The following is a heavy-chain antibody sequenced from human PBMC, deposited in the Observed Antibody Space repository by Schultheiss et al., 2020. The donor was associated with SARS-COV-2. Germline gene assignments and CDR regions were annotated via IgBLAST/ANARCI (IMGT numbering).Heavy chain of an antibody. CDR2: IIPIFGTA. D-gene: IGHD2-15*01. CDR3: ASVVVVAAIDY. Sequence: SVKVSCKASGYTFTSYGISWVRQAPGQGLEWMGGIIPIFGTANYAQKFQGRVTITADKSTSTAYMELSSLRAEDTAVYYCASVVVVAAIDYWGQGTLVTVSS. CDR1: GYTFTSYG. J-gene: IGHJ4*02. V-gene: IGHV1-69*06.